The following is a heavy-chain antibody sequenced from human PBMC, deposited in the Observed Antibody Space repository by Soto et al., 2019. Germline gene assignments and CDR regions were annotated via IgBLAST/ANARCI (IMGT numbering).Heavy chain of an antibody. CDR1: GFIFSSYS. Sequence: PGGSLRLSCAASGFIFSSYSMNWVRQAPGKGLEWVSFISSSSDYINYGDSVKGRFTVARDNAKKPLFLQMNSLRAEDTAVYFCASGANSRILTGPPGYWGQGTLVTVSS. CDR2: ISSSSDYI. D-gene: IGHD3-9*01. J-gene: IGHJ4*02. CDR3: ASGANSRILTGPPGY. V-gene: IGHV3-21*01.